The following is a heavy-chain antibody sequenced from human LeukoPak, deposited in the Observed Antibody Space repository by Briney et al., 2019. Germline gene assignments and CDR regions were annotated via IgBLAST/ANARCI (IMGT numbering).Heavy chain of an antibody. J-gene: IGHJ4*02. Sequence: PARSLRLSCAASGFTFSSYGMHWVRQAPGKGLEWVAAIWYDGSNKYYADSVKGRFTISRDNSKNTLYLQMNSLRAEDTAVYYCVRVTHSSYSYGYGHGDYWGQGTLVTVSS. CDR1: GFTFSSYG. V-gene: IGHV3-33*01. CDR2: IWYDGSNK. CDR3: VRVTHSSYSYGYGHGDY. D-gene: IGHD5-18*01.